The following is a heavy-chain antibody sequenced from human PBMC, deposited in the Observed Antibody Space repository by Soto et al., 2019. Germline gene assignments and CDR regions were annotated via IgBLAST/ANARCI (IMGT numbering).Heavy chain of an antibody. CDR2: INSDGSTT. CDR1: GIDFSNTW. V-gene: IGHV3-74*01. Sequence: GGSLRLSCEASGIDFSNTWMHWVRQPPGKGLVWVSHINSDGSTTTFADSVKGRFTISRDNAKNTVSLQMNSLRAEDTAVYYCTRDWSYASASWGQGTLVTVSS. J-gene: IGHJ5*02. D-gene: IGHD3-16*01. CDR3: TRDWSYASAS.